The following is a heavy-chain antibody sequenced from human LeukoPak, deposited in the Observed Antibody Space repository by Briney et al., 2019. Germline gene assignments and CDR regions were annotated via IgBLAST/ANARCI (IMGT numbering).Heavy chain of an antibody. J-gene: IGHJ5*02. D-gene: IGHD3-3*01. Sequence: GESLKIPCKGSGYSFTSYWIGWVRQMPGKGLEWMGIIYPGDSDTRYSPSFQGQVTISADKSISTAYLQWSSLKASDTAMYYCARQGRYYDFWSGYYWFDPWGQGTLVTVSS. CDR2: IYPGDSDT. V-gene: IGHV5-51*01. CDR1: GYSFTSYW. CDR3: ARQGRYYDFWSGYYWFDP.